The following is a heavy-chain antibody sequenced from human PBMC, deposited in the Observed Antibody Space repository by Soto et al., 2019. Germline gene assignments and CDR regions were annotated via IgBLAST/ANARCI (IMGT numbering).Heavy chain of an antibody. CDR2: ISGSGDTT. Sequence: EVQLLESGGGLVQPGGSLRLSCAASGFTFSSFAMSWVRQAPGKGLDWVSAISGSGDTTYYADSVKGRFTISRDNSKNTLYLQMSSLRAEDTAVYYCAKDLPGYMYGPKDYWGQGTLVTVSS. CDR3: AKDLPGYMYGPKDY. J-gene: IGHJ4*02. D-gene: IGHD5-18*01. V-gene: IGHV3-23*01. CDR1: GFTFSSFA.